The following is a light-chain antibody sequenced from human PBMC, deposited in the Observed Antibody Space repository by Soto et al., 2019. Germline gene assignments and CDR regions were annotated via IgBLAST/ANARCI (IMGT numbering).Light chain of an antibody. V-gene: IGKV3-15*01. CDR2: AAS. CDR3: QQYNNWPPLT. CDR1: QSVSSN. Sequence: EIVMTQSPATLSVSPGERATLSCRASQSVSSNLAWYQQKPGQAPRLLICAASTRATGIPARFSGSGSGTEFTLTISSLQSEDFAVYYCQQYNNWPPLTFGGGTKVEIK. J-gene: IGKJ4*01.